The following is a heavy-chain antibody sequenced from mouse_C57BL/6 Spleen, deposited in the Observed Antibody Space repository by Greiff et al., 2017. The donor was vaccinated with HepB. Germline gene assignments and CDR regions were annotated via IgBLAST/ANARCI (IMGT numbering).Heavy chain of an antibody. J-gene: IGHJ2*01. CDR2: IYPGSGNT. D-gene: IGHD1-1*01. CDR1: GYTFTDYY. CDR3: ARFTTVVAPFDY. V-gene: IGHV1-76*01. Sequence: QVQLQQSGAELVRPGASVKLSCKASGYTFTDYYINWVKQRPGQGLEWIARIYPGSGNTYYNEKFKGKATLTAEKSSSTAYMQLSSLTSEDSAVYFCARFTTVVAPFDYWGQGTTLTVSS.